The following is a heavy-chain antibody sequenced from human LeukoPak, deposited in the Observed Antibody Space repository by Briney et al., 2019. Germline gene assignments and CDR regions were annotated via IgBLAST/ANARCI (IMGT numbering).Heavy chain of an antibody. CDR2: ISSSSNYI. CDR1: GFTFDDYG. Sequence: PGVSLRLSCAASGFTFDDYGMNWVRQAQGKGLEWVSSISSSSNYIYYADSVKGRFTISRDNAKNSLYLQMNSLRAEDTAVYYCARDYYGDYNFDYWGQGTLVTVSS. J-gene: IGHJ4*02. CDR3: ARDYYGDYNFDY. V-gene: IGHV3-21*01. D-gene: IGHD4-17*01.